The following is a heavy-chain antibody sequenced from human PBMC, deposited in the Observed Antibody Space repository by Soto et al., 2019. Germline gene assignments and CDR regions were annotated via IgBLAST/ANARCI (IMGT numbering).Heavy chain of an antibody. CDR1: GGSFSGYY. V-gene: IGHV4-34*01. J-gene: IGHJ4*02. Sequence: PSETLSLTCAVSGGSFSGYYWSWIRQPPGKGLEWIGEINHSGSTNYNPSLKSRVTISVDTSKNQFSHKLSSVTAADTAVYYCARVDCSGGSCYWFSAGKHPDYWGQGTLVTVPS. D-gene: IGHD2-15*01. CDR2: INHSGST. CDR3: ARVDCSGGSCYWFSAGKHPDY.